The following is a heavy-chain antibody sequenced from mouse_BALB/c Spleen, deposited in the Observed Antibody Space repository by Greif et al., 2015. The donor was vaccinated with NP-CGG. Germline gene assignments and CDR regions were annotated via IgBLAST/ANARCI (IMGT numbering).Heavy chain of an antibody. Sequence: QVQLQQSGAELVKPGASVKLSCKASGYTFTEYIIHWVKQRSGQGLEWIGWFYPGSGSIKYNEKFKDKATLTADKSSSTGYMELSRLTSEDSAVYFCARHEDYYGSSYLYAMDYWGQGTSVTVSS. CDR2: FYPGSGSI. CDR1: GYTFTEYI. CDR3: ARHEDYYGSSYLYAMDY. V-gene: IGHV1-62-2*01. J-gene: IGHJ4*01. D-gene: IGHD1-1*01.